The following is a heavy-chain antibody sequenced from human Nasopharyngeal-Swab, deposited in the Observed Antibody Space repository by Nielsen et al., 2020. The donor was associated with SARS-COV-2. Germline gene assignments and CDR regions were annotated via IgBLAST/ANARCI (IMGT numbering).Heavy chain of an antibody. J-gene: IGHJ4*02. D-gene: IGHD3-22*01. CDR1: GGSISSSNW. V-gene: IGHV4-4*02. CDR2: IYHSGST. Sequence: SETLSLTCAVSGGSISSSNWWSWVRQPPGKGLEWIGEIYHSGSTNYNPSLKSRVTISVDKSKNQFSLKLSYVTAADTAVYYCARVTYDSSGYAPGEYYFDYWGQGTLVTVSS. CDR3: ARVTYDSSGYAPGEYYFDY.